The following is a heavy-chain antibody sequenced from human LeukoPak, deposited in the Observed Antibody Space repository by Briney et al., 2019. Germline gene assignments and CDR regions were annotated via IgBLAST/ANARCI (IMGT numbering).Heavy chain of an antibody. CDR3: AKQGLVPATAGD. CDR1: GFTFSTSV. V-gene: IGHV3-30*02. Sequence: GGSLRLSCAASGFTFSTSVMHWVRQAPGKGLEWLSFIRFDGSEKYYTDSVKARFSISRDNSMNTLYLQMNSLRPEDTAVYYCAKQGLVPATAGDWGQGTLVTVSS. CDR2: IRFDGSEK. D-gene: IGHD2-2*01. J-gene: IGHJ4*02.